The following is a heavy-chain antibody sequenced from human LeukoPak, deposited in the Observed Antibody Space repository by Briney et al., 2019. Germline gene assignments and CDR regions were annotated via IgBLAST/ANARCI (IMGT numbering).Heavy chain of an antibody. CDR3: ARDKGPSYYDILTGYYNWFDP. J-gene: IGHJ5*02. V-gene: IGHV4-61*02. Sequence: SETLSLTCTVSGGSISSGSYYWSWIRQPAGKGLEWIGRIYTSGSTNYNPSLKSRVTISVDTSKNQFSLKLSSVTAADTAVYYCARDKGPSYYDILTGYYNWFDPWGQGTLVTVSS. CDR1: GGSISSGSYY. CDR2: IYTSGST. D-gene: IGHD3-9*01.